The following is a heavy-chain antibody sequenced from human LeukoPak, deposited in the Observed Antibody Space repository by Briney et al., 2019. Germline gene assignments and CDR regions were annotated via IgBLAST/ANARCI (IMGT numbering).Heavy chain of an antibody. Sequence: GGSLRLSCAASGFTFSSYSMNWVRQARGKGLEWVSSISSSSSYIYYADSVKGRFTISRDNAKNSLYLQMNSLRAEDTAVYYCARDRSYYGSGSYPLNGMDVWGKGTTVTVSS. J-gene: IGHJ6*04. V-gene: IGHV3-21*01. CDR1: GFTFSSYS. D-gene: IGHD3-10*01. CDR2: ISSSSSYI. CDR3: ARDRSYYGSGSYPLNGMDV.